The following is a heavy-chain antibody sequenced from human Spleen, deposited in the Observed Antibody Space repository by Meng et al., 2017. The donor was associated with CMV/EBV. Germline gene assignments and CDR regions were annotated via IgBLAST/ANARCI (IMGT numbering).Heavy chain of an antibody. CDR2: VYYTGST. CDR3: ARDQSDLYFDY. CDR1: GGYVNSGSYY. J-gene: IGHJ4*02. Sequence: TVSGGYVNSGSYYWSWIRQPTGKGLEWSGYVYYTGSTNYNPSLKSRVTISVDTSKNQFSLKLSSVTAADTAVYYCARDQSDLYFDYWGQGTLVTVSS. V-gene: IGHV4-61*01. D-gene: IGHD3-3*01.